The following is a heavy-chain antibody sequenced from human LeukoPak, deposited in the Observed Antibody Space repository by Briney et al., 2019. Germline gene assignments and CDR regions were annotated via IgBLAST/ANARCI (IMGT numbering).Heavy chain of an antibody. V-gene: IGHV4-39*01. Sequence: SETQTLTCTVSGGSIRSSSYYWGWIRQPPGKGLEWIGSNYYSGNTYYNPSLKSRVTISVDTSKNQFSLKLSSVTAADTAVYYCARGNDTSGHPLDYWAQGALVTVSS. CDR2: NYYSGNT. D-gene: IGHD3-22*01. J-gene: IGHJ4*02. CDR1: GGSIRSSSYY. CDR3: ARGNDTSGHPLDY.